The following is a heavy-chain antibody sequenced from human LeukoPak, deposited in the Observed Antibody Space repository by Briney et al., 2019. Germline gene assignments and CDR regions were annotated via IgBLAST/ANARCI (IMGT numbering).Heavy chain of an antibody. Sequence: ASVKVSCKASGGTSSSYAISWVRQAPGQGLEWMGRIIPILGIANYAQKFQGRVTITADKSTSTAFMELSGLRSEGTAVYYCARQTGYSSSWYGPRYFDYWGQGTLVTVSS. CDR3: ARQTGYSSSWYGPRYFDY. CDR1: GGTSSSYA. D-gene: IGHD6-13*01. V-gene: IGHV1-69*04. CDR2: IIPILGIA. J-gene: IGHJ4*02.